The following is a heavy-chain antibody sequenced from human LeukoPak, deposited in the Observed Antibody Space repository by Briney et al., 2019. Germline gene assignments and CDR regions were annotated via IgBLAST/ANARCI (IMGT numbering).Heavy chain of an antibody. CDR2: ISGDSSGNYI. V-gene: IGHV3-21*01. D-gene: IGHD3-16*01. CDR1: GFTVSTNY. J-gene: IGHJ5*01. CDR3: TREGGVGS. Sequence: PGGSLRLSCAASGFTVSTNYMSWVRQAPGKGLEWVSTISGDSSGNYIDYADSVKGRFTISRDNAKNSVFLQMNGLRDDDTAVYYCTREGGVGSWGQGTLVSVSS.